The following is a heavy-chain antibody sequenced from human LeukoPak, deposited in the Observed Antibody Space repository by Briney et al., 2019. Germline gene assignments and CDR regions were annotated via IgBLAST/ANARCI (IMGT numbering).Heavy chain of an antibody. CDR1: GGSISSYY. V-gene: IGHV4-59*01. D-gene: IGHD2-2*01. Sequence: SETLSLTCTVSGGSISSYYWSWIRQPPGKGLEWIGYIYYSGSTNYNPSLKSRVTISVDTSKNQFSLKLSSVTAADTAVYYCARDCSTSCRDAFDIWGQGTMVTVSS. CDR3: ARDCSTSCRDAFDI. J-gene: IGHJ3*02. CDR2: IYYSGST.